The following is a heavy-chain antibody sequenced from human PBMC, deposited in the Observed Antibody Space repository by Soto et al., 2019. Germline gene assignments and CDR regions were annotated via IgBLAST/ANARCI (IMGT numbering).Heavy chain of an antibody. CDR1: GYTFTSYY. D-gene: IGHD6-13*01. CDR2: INPSGGST. CDR3: ARGEAPGIAEADTGY. Sequence: ASVKVSCKASGYTFTSYYMHWVRQAPGQGLEWMGIINPSGGSTSYAQKFQGRVTMTRDTSTSTVYMELSSLRSEDTAVYYCARGEAPGIAEADTGYWCQGTLVTVSS. V-gene: IGHV1-46*01. J-gene: IGHJ4*02.